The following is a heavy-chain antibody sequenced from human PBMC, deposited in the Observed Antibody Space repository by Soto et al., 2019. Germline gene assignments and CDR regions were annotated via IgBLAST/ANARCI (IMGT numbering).Heavy chain of an antibody. V-gene: IGHV3-73*02. CDR1: GFTFSGSA. CDR2: SRSKANSYAT. J-gene: IGHJ2*01. Sequence: EVQLVESGGGLVQPGGSLKLSCAASGFTFSGSAMHWVRQASGKGLEWVGRSRSKANSYATAYAASGKGGFTIYRDDSKYTAYLQRNSLKTEDTDVYYCTRPLWFGEIIDWYFDLWGRGTRVTVSS. CDR3: TRPLWFGEIIDWYFDL. D-gene: IGHD3-10*01.